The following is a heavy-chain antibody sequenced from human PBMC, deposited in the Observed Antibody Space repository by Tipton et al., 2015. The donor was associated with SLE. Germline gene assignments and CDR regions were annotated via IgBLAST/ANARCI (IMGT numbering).Heavy chain of an antibody. V-gene: IGHV4-39*01. J-gene: IGHJ5*02. CDR3: ARQEWVTKPNCFDP. Sequence: TLSLTCTVSGGSISSSSHYWGWIRQPPGKGLEWIGSIYYSGSTYYNPSLKSRVTISVDTSKNQFSLKLSSVTAADTAVYYCARQEWVTKPNCFDPWGQEFWSPSPQ. D-gene: IGHD3-3*01. CDR2: IYYSGST. CDR1: GGSISSSSHY.